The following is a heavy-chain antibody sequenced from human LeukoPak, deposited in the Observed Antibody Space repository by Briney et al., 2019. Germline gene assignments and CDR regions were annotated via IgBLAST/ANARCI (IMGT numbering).Heavy chain of an antibody. Sequence: ASVKVSCKASGYIFTNYGITWVRRAPGQGLEWMGWISGYNGNTIYAQKLQGRVTMTTDTSTSTAYMELRSLTSGDTAVYYCARDPNLGIAAADNAFDIWGQGTMVTVSS. V-gene: IGHV1-18*01. CDR3: ARDPNLGIAAADNAFDI. J-gene: IGHJ3*02. D-gene: IGHD6-13*01. CDR1: GYIFTNYG. CDR2: ISGYNGNT.